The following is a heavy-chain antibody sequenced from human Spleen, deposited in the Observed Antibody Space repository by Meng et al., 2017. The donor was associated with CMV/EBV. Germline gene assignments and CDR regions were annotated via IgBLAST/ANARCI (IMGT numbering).Heavy chain of an antibody. D-gene: IGHD1-26*01. CDR2: IRFDGSDE. V-gene: IGHV3-30*02. Sequence: GESLKISCAASGGIFRTYGMHWVRQAPGKGLEWVSFIRFDGSDESYADSVKGRFTISRDNSQNTLYLQMNSLRPEDTAVYYCGKRFASLSGVEYWGQGTLVTVSS. CDR3: GKRFASLSGVEY. CDR1: GGIFRTYG. J-gene: IGHJ4*02.